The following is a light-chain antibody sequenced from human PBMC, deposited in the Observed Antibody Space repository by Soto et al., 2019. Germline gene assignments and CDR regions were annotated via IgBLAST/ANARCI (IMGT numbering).Light chain of an antibody. CDR3: QQYGGSPSYT. Sequence: EIVLTQSPGTLSLSPGERATLSCRASQSIASRHLAWYQQKPGQAPRLLVYSVTNRATGIPDRFSGSGSGTELTLTISRLDAEDFAGYYCQQYGGSPSYTFGRRTKLEMK. CDR2: SVT. V-gene: IGKV3-20*01. CDR1: QSIASRH. J-gene: IGKJ2*01.